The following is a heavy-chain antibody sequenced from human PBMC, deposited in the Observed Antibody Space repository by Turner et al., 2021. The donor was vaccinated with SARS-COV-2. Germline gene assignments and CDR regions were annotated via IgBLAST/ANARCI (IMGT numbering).Heavy chain of an antibody. CDR2: ISSSSSYI. D-gene: IGHD2-2*01. V-gene: IGHV3-21*01. CDR3: ARDCSTTTCEA. J-gene: IGHJ5*02. Sequence: EVQLVESGGGQVKPGGSRRLYCAASGFTFSSYSMNWVRQAPGKGLECVSSISSSSSYIYYADSVKGRFTISRDNAKNSLYLQMNSLRAEDTAVYYCARDCSTTTCEAWGQGTLVTVSS. CDR1: GFTFSSYS.